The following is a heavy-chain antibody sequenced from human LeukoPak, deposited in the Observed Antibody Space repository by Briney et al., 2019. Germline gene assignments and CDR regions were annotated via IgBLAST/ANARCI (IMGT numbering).Heavy chain of an antibody. CDR2: IWYDGSNK. Sequence: PGGSLRLSCAASGFTFSNYGMHWVRQAPGKGLEWVAVIWYDGSNKYYADSVKGRFTISRDNSKNTLYLQMNSLRAEDTAVYYCAKDYRGYGDYFDYWGQGTLVTVSS. CDR1: GFTFSNYG. J-gene: IGHJ4*02. D-gene: IGHD5-12*01. CDR3: AKDYRGYGDYFDY. V-gene: IGHV3-33*06.